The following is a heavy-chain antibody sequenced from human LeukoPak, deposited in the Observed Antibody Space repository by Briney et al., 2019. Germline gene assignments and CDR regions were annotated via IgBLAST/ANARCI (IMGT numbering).Heavy chain of an antibody. CDR2: ISSSGSTI. CDR1: GFTFSDYY. CDR3: ARATSMITFGGVIAG. Sequence: PGGSLRLSCAASGFTFSDYYMSWIRQAPGKGLEWISYISSSGSTIYYADSVRGRFTISRDNAKNSLSLQMNSLRAEDTAVYYCARATSMITFGGVIAGWGQGTLVTVSS. D-gene: IGHD3-16*01. V-gene: IGHV3-11*04. J-gene: IGHJ4*02.